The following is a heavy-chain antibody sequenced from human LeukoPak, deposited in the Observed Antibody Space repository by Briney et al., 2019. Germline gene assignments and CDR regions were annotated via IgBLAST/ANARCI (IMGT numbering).Heavy chain of an antibody. CDR3: ARGQGTVTTH. D-gene: IGHD4-17*01. Sequence: SETLSLTCAVSGGSFSGYYWNWIRQPPGKGLEWIGEINHSGSANYNPSLMSRVTISLDTSKNHFSLNLSSVTAADTAVYYCARGQGTVTTHWGQGTLVTVSS. CDR2: INHSGSA. CDR1: GGSFSGYY. J-gene: IGHJ4*02. V-gene: IGHV4-34*01.